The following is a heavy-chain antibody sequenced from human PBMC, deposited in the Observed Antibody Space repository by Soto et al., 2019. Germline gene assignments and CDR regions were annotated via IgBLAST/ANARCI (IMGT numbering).Heavy chain of an antibody. CDR1: GYTFTVYY. Sequence: GASEKVSCKASGYTFTVYYMHWVRQAPGQGLEWMGWINPNSGGTNYAQKFQGWVTMTRDTSISTAYMELSRLRSDDTAVYYCARVEASITGTIEAFDIWGQGTMVTVSS. CDR3: ARVEASITGTIEAFDI. D-gene: IGHD1-20*01. V-gene: IGHV1-2*04. J-gene: IGHJ3*02. CDR2: INPNSGGT.